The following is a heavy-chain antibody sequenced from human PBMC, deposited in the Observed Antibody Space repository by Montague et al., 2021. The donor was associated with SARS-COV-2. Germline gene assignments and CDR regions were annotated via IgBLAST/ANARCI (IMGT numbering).Heavy chain of an antibody. J-gene: IGHJ3*02. V-gene: IGHV3-30*03. Sequence: SLRLSCAASGFTFSSYGMHWVRQAPGKGLEWVAVISYDGSNKYYADSVKGRFTISRDNSKNTLYLQMNSLRAEDTAVYYCARAGGYRDAFDIWGQGTTVTVSS. CDR3: ARAGGYRDAFDI. CDR1: GFTFSSYG. D-gene: IGHD3-22*01. CDR2: ISYDGSNK.